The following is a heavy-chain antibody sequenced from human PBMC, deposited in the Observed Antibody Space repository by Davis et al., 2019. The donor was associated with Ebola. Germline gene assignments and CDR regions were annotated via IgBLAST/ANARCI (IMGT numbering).Heavy chain of an antibody. CDR3: ARGILARWGFDY. CDR1: GGSINSGGKY. J-gene: IGHJ4*02. CDR2: IHYSGST. V-gene: IGHV4-61*08. Sequence: MPSETLSLTCTVSGGSINSGGKYWNWIRQHPGKGLEWIGYIHYSGSTNYNPSLKSRVTISVDTSKNQFSLKLSSVTAADTAVYYCARGILARWGFDYWGQGTLVTVSS. D-gene: IGHD4-23*01.